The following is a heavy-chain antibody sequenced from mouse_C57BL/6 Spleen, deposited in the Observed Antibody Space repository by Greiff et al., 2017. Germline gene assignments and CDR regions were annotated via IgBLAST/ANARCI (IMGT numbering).Heavy chain of an antibody. CDR3: ARHGELDY. Sequence: QVHVKQSGAELARPGASVKMSCKASGYTFTSYTMHWVKQRPGQGLEWIGYINPSSGYTKYNQKFKDKATLTADKSSSTAYMQLSSLTSEDSAVYYCARHGELDYWGQGTTLTVSS. V-gene: IGHV1-4*01. CDR2: INPSSGYT. J-gene: IGHJ2*01. CDR1: GYTFTSYT.